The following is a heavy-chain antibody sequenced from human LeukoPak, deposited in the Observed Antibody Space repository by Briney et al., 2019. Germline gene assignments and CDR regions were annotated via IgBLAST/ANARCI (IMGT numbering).Heavy chain of an antibody. CDR3: ARGRNNAFDF. CDR2: TYYRSTWYN. Sequence: PSQTLSLTRAISGDSLYSGGVAWNWVRQSPSRGLEWLGRTYYRSTWYNDYAVSVKSRITINSDTSKTQFSLQLGSVTPEDTAVYYCARGRNNAFDFWGQGTMVTVSS. V-gene: IGHV6-1*01. D-gene: IGHD1/OR15-1a*01. J-gene: IGHJ3*01. CDR1: GDSLYSGGVA.